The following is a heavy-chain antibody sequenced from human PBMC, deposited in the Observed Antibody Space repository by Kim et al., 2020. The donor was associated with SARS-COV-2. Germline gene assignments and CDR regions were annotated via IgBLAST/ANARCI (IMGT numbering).Heavy chain of an antibody. Sequence: GGSLRLSCAASGFTFSSYAMSWVRQAPGKGLEWVSAIRGSGGSTYYADSVKGRVTISRDNSKNTLDLQMNSLRAEDTAVYYCAKATSGSGSYYFDYWGQGTLVTVSS. CDR3: AKATSGSGSYYFDY. CDR1: GFTFSSYA. J-gene: IGHJ4*02. V-gene: IGHV3-23*01. CDR2: IRGSGGST. D-gene: IGHD3-10*01.